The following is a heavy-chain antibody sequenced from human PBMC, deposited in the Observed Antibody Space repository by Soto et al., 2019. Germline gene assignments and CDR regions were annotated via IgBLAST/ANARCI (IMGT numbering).Heavy chain of an antibody. CDR3: VQTTGWPGFDF. CDR1: GFSVRSKY. J-gene: IGHJ4*02. V-gene: IGHV3-53*01. D-gene: IGHD6-19*01. Sequence: PGGFLRLSCAVSGFSVRSKYMTWIRQAPGKGLEWVSVIYGGGTTYYADSVKGRFTISRDNSKNTLYLQMNSLRAVVTAVYYCVQTTGWPGFDFWGQGTLVTVSS. CDR2: IYGGGTT.